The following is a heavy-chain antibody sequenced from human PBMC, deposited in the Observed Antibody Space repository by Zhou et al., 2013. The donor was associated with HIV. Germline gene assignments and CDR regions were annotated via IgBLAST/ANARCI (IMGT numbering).Heavy chain of an antibody. CDR1: GGTFSSYA. CDR3: ARGDSSGWPDYYYYYMER. V-gene: IGHV1-69*04. CDR2: IIPILGIA. D-gene: IGHD6-19*01. Sequence: QVQLVQSGAEVKKPGSSVKVSCKASGGTFSSYAITWVRQAPGQGLEWMGRIIPILGIANYAQKFQGRVTITADKSTSTAYMELSSLRSEDTAVYYCARGDSSGWPDYYYYYMERLGQRDHGHRSP. J-gene: IGHJ6*03.